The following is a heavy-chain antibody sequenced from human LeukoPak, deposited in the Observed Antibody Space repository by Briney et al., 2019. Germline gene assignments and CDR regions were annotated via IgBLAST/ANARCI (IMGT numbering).Heavy chain of an antibody. CDR1: GSTFSSYG. J-gene: IGHJ4*02. CDR2: ISYDGSNK. Sequence: PGGSLRLSCAASGSTFSSYGMHWVRQAPGKGLEWVAVISYDGSNKYYADSVKGRFTISRDNSKNTLYLQMNSLRAEDTAVYYCAKVASIDSGDDYWGQGTLVTVSS. CDR3: AKVASIDSGDDY. D-gene: IGHD3-3*02. V-gene: IGHV3-30*18.